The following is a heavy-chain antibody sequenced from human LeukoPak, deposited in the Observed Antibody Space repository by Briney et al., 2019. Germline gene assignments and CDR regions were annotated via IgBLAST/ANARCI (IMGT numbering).Heavy chain of an antibody. CDR1: GYTFTSYD. J-gene: IGHJ5*02. D-gene: IGHD3-10*01. CDR2: MNPNSGNT. CDR3: ARGGPRMEASWLWFGNWFDP. V-gene: IGHV1-8*03. Sequence: ASVKVSCKASGYTFTSYDINWVRQATGQGLEWMGWMNPNSGNTGYAQKFQGRVTITRNTSISTAYMELSSLRSEDTAVYYCARGGPRMEASWLWFGNWFDPWGQGTLVTVSS.